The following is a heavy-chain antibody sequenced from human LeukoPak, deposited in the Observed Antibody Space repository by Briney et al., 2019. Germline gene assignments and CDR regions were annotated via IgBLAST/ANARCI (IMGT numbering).Heavy chain of an antibody. CDR1: GFTFSSYA. V-gene: IGHV3-30-3*01. CDR2: ISYDGSNK. J-gene: IGHJ3*02. Sequence: PGRSLRLSCAASGFTFSSYAMHWVRQAPGKGLEWVAVISYDGSNKYYADSVKGRFTISRDNSKNTLYLQMNSLRAEDTAVYYCARESKRNAFDIWGQGTMVTVSS. CDR3: ARESKRNAFDI.